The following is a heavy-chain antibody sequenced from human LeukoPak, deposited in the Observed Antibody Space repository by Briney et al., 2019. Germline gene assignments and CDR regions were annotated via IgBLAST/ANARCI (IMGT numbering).Heavy chain of an antibody. CDR2: ISGDGGST. Sequence: GGSLRLSCAASGFTFSRYWMHWVRQAPGKGLEWVSLISGDGGSTFYADSVKGRFTISRDKSKNSLYLQMNSLRSDDTALYYCARESESSGWYDYWGQGTLVTVSS. V-gene: IGHV3-43*02. CDR3: ARESESSGWYDY. CDR1: GFTFSRYW. D-gene: IGHD6-19*01. J-gene: IGHJ4*02.